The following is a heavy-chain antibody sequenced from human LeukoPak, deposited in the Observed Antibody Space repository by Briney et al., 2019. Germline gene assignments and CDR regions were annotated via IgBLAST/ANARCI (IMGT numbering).Heavy chain of an antibody. CDR2: INHSGST. CDR3: ARGLAYCGGDCYFDAFDI. CDR1: GGSISSSNW. V-gene: IGHV4-4*02. J-gene: IGHJ3*02. D-gene: IGHD2-21*02. Sequence: SETLSLTCAVSGGSISSSNWWSWIRQPPGKGLEWIGEINHSGSTNYNPSLKSRVTISVDTSKNQFSLKLSSVTAADTAVYYCARGLAYCGGDCYFDAFDIWGQGTMVTVSS.